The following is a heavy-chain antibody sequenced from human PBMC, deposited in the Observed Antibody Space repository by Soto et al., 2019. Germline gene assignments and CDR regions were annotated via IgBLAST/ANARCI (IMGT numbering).Heavy chain of an antibody. J-gene: IGHJ4*02. Sequence: GGSLRLSCAASGFTFGTYGMHWVRQAPGKGLEWVSVIWFDGSNKTYADSVKGRFTISRDNSKNTLYLQMNSLRAEDTAVYYCARKNVVVLGNYGFLWGQGTLVTVSS. CDR1: GFTFGTYG. V-gene: IGHV3-33*01. CDR3: ARKNVVVLGNYGFL. D-gene: IGHD2-15*01. CDR2: IWFDGSNK.